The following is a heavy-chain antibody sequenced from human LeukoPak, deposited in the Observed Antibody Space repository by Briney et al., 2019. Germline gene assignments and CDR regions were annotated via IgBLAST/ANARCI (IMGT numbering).Heavy chain of an antibody. CDR3: AREVTDEAFDI. D-gene: IGHD5-18*01. CDR1: GGSFSGYY. Sequence: ASETLSLTCAVYGGSFSGYYWSWIRQPPGKGLEWIGEINHSGSTNYNPSLKSRVTISVDTSKNQFSLKLSSVTAADTAVYYCAREVTDEAFDIWAKGQWSPSLQ. CDR2: INHSGST. J-gene: IGHJ3*02. V-gene: IGHV4-34*01.